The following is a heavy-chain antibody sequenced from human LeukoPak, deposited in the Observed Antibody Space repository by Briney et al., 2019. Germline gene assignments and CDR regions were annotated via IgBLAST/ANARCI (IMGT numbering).Heavy chain of an antibody. J-gene: IGHJ6*04. D-gene: IGHD3-9*01. V-gene: IGHV2-5*02. CDR3: AHSNYDILTGYPSLDYYYGMDV. CDR1: GFSLSTSGVG. CDR2: IYWDDDK. Sequence: SGPTLVKPTQTLTLTCTFSGFSLSTSGVGAGWIRQPPGKALEWLALIYWDDDKRYSPSLKSRLTITKDTSKNQVVLTMTNMDPVDTATYYCAHSNYDILTGYPSLDYYYGMDVWDKGTTVTVSS.